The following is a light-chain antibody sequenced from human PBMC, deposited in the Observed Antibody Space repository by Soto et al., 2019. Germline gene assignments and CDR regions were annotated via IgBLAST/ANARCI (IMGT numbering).Light chain of an antibody. V-gene: IGKV3-20*01. CDR3: QQDGSSPPIT. J-gene: IGKJ5*01. Sequence: EIVLTQSPGTLSLSPGERATLSCRASQSVSSSYLAWYQQKPGQAPRLLIYGASSRATGISDRFSGSGSGTDCTLTISRLEPEDFAVYYCQQDGSSPPITFGQGTRLEIK. CDR1: QSVSSSY. CDR2: GAS.